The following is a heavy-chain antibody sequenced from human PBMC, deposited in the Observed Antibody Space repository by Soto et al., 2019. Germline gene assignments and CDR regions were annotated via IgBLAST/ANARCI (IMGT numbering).Heavy chain of an antibody. CDR2: IRSKANSYAT. Sequence: GGSLRLSCAASGFTFSGSAMHWVRQASGKGLEWVGRIRSKANSYATAYAASVKGRFTISRDDSKNTAYLQMNSLKTEDTAVYYCTRLQSGSYPYYCYGMDAWGQGTTVTVSS. CDR3: TRLQSGSYPYYCYGMDA. CDR1: GFTFSGSA. J-gene: IGHJ6*02. D-gene: IGHD1-26*01. V-gene: IGHV3-73*01.